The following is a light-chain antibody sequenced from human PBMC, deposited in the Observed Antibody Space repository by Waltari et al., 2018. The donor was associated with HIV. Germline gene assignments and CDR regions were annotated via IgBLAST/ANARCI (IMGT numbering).Light chain of an antibody. V-gene: IGLV2-14*03. CDR3: SSYTGSTTVV. CDR2: EVS. J-gene: IGLJ2*01. Sequence: QSALTQPASVSGSPGRSITISCTGTSSDIGGYNYVPWSQQHPGKAPKLMIYEVSNRPSGVSSRFSGSKSGNTASLTISGLQAEDEADYYCSSYTGSTTVVFGGGTKVTVL. CDR1: SSDIGGYNY.